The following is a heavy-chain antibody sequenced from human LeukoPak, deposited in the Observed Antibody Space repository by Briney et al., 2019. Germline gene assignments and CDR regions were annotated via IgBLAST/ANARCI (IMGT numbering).Heavy chain of an antibody. CDR1: GFTFSSYG. D-gene: IGHD3-10*01. CDR2: ISYDGSNK. Sequence: PGGSLRLSCAASGFTFSSYGMHWVRQAPGKGLEWVAVISYDGSNKYYADSVKGRFTISRDNSKNTLYLQMNSLRAEDTAVYYYAKDRGVVSAAKDYWGQGTLVTVSS. CDR3: AKDRGVVSAAKDY. J-gene: IGHJ4*02. V-gene: IGHV3-30*18.